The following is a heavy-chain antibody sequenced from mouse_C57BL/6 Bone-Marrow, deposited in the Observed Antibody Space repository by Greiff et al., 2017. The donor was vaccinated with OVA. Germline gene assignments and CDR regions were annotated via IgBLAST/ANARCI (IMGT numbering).Heavy chain of an antibody. J-gene: IGHJ2*01. D-gene: IGHD1-1*01. CDR2: IYPGDGDT. CDR1: GYAFSSSW. CDR3: ARRRYGSSYFDY. V-gene: IGHV1-82*01. Sequence: QVQLQQSGPELVKPGASVKTSCKASGYAFSSSWMNWVKQRPGKGLEWIGRIYPGDGDTNYNVKFKGKATLTADKSSSTAYMQLSSLTSEDSAVDFCARRRYGSSYFDYWGQGTTLTVSS.